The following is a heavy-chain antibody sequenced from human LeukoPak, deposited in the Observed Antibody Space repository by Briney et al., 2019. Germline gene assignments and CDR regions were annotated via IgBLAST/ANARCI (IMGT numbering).Heavy chain of an antibody. V-gene: IGHV7-4-1*02. CDR2: INTNTGNP. CDR3: ARGVGATRGVYYFDS. J-gene: IGHJ4*02. D-gene: IGHD1-26*01. Sequence: ASVKVSCKASGYTFTTYAMNWVRQAPGQGLEWMGWINTNTGNPTYAQGFTGRCVFSLDTSVTTSYLQISSLKAEDTAVYCCARGVGATRGVYYFDSWGQGTLVTVSS. CDR1: GYTFTTYA.